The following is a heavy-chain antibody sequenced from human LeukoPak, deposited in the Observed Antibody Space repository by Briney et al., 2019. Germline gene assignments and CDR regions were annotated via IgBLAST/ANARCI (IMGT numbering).Heavy chain of an antibody. J-gene: IGHJ4*02. Sequence: GESLKISCQGSGYSVTTSWIAWVRQMPGKGLEWMGIVYFGDSDIRYSPSFQGQVTISADKSIGTAYLQWVSLKPSDTAMYYCARRGCSGGSCLDYWGQGTLVTVSS. V-gene: IGHV5-51*01. D-gene: IGHD2-15*01. CDR1: GYSVTTSW. CDR3: ARRGCSGGSCLDY. CDR2: VYFGDSDI.